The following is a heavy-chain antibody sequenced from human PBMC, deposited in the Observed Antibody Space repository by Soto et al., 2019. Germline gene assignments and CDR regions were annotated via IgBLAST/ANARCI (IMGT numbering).Heavy chain of an antibody. Sequence: EVQLLESGGGLVQPGGSLRLSCAASGFTFSSYAMSWVRQAPGKGLEWVSAISGSGGSTYYADSVKGRFTISRDNSKNTLYLQMNSLRAEDTAVYYCAKERFGELRSYYSGMDVWGQGTTVTVSS. V-gene: IGHV3-23*01. J-gene: IGHJ6*02. CDR2: ISGSGGST. CDR3: AKERFGELRSYYSGMDV. D-gene: IGHD3-10*01. CDR1: GFTFSSYA.